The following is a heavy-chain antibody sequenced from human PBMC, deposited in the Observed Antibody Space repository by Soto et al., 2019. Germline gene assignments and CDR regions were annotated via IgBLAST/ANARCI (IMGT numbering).Heavy chain of an antibody. Sequence: SETLSLTCAVSGGSISSGGYSWSWIRQPPGKGLEWIGYIYHSGRTYYNPSLKSRVTISVDRSQNQFSLNLTSVTAADTAVYYCARHYNSAWYFQHWGQGTQVTVSS. J-gene: IGHJ1*01. D-gene: IGHD6-19*01. V-gene: IGHV4-30-2*01. CDR2: IYHSGRT. CDR3: ARHYNSAWYFQH. CDR1: GGSISSGGYS.